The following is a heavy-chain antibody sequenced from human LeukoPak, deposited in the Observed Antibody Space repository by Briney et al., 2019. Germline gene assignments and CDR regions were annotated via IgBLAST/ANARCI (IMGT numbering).Heavy chain of an antibody. D-gene: IGHD5-12*01. CDR1: GYILSSYW. J-gene: IGHJ4*02. Sequence: GGSLRLSCAASGYILSSYWTNWVRQAPGKGLEWVSYISSSSSTIYYADSVKGRFTISRDNAKNSLYLQMNSLRAEDTAVYYCARDPQRYSGYGYYFDYWGQGTLVTVSS. CDR3: ARDPQRYSGYGYYFDY. CDR2: ISSSSSTI. V-gene: IGHV3-48*04.